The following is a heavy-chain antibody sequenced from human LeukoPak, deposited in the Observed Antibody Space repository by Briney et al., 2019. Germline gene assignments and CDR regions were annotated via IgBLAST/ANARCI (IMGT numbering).Heavy chain of an antibody. Sequence: PGGSLRLPCAASGLTFSSYAMSWVRQAPGKGLEWVANVNQDGSERYYVDSVKGRFIISRDNAKNSLSLQMNTLRAEDTAVYYCATAPRGIVLAGRDYWGQGTLVTVSS. J-gene: IGHJ4*02. CDR1: GLTFSSYA. CDR3: ATAPRGIVLAGRDY. D-gene: IGHD2-2*01. V-gene: IGHV3-7*01. CDR2: VNQDGSER.